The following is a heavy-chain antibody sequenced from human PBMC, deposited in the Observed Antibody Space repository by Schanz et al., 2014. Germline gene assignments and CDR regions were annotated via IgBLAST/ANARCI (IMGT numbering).Heavy chain of an antibody. V-gene: IGHV1-18*01. CDR1: GGTFSSYS. D-gene: IGHD6-19*01. Sequence: QVQLVQSGAEVKKPGSSVKVSCKASGGTFSSYSISWVRQAPGQGLEWMGWISAYNGNTNYAQKLQGRVTMTTDTSTSTAYIELRSLRSDDTAVYYCARGGYSSGWYDRDIAHFDYWGQGTLVTVSS. J-gene: IGHJ4*02. CDR2: ISAYNGNT. CDR3: ARGGYSSGWYDRDIAHFDY.